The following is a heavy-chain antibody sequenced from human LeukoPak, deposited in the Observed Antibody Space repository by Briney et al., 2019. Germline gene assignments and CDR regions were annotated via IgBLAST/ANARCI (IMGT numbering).Heavy chain of an antibody. Sequence: GGSLRLSCAASGFTVSSNYMNWVRQAPGKGLEWVSVIYSGGGTYYADSVKGRFTISRDNSKNTLYLQMNSLRGEDTAVYYCARLPTPGDGDAFDIWGQGTMVTVSS. V-gene: IGHV3-53*01. D-gene: IGHD3-10*01. CDR3: ARLPTPGDGDAFDI. CDR2: IYSGGGT. CDR1: GFTVSSNY. J-gene: IGHJ3*02.